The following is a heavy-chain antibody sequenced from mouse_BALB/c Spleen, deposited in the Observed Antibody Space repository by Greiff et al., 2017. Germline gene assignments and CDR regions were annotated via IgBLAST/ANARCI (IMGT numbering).Heavy chain of an antibody. CDR3: ARDSNWDSFAY. D-gene: IGHD4-1*01. CDR1: GYSITSYYA. CDR2: KSYSGST. J-gene: IGHJ3*01. V-gene: IGHV3-2*02. Sequence: EVQLQESGPGLVKPSPSLSLSCTATGYSITSYYAWYLIRQSPGNILWWMGFKSYSGSTSYNPSLKSRVSITRDTSKNQFFLQLHSVTTEDTATYYCARDSNWDSFAYGGQGTLVTVSA.